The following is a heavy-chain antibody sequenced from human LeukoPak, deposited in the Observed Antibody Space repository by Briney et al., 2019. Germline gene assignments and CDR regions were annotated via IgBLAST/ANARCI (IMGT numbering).Heavy chain of an antibody. CDR2: ISSNGGST. D-gene: IGHD1-26*01. Sequence: GGSLRLSCSASGFNFSSYAMHWVRQAPGKGLEYVSAISSNGGSTYYADSVKGRFTISRDNSKNTLYLQMSSLRAEDTAVYYCVGVGATALGYWGQGTLVTVSS. V-gene: IGHV3-64D*06. CDR1: GFNFSSYA. CDR3: VGVGATALGY. J-gene: IGHJ4*02.